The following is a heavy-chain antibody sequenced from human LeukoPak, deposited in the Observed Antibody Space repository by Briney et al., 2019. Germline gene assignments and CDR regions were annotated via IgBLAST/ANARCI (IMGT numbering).Heavy chain of an antibody. D-gene: IGHD2-2*01. CDR1: GGSISSSNW. CDR3: ARAGRVVSAGFDY. V-gene: IGHV4-4*02. CDR2: IYHSGST. J-gene: IGHJ4*02. Sequence: SETLSLTCAVSGGSISSSNWWSWVRQPPGKGLEWIGEIYHSGSTNYNPSLKSRVTISVDKSKNQFSLKLSSVTAADTAVYYCARAGRVVSAGFDYWGQGTLVTVSS.